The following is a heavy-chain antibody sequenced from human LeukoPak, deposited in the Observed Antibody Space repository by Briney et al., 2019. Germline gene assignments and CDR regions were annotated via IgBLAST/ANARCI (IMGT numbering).Heavy chain of an antibody. Sequence: INXVRQATGQGLEWMGWMNPNSGNTGYAQKFQGRVTMTRNTSISTAYMELSSLRSEDTAVYYCATYSSSWYADYWGQGTLVTVSS. CDR3: ATYSSSWYADY. CDR2: MNPNSGNT. J-gene: IGHJ4*02. D-gene: IGHD6-13*01. V-gene: IGHV1-8*01.